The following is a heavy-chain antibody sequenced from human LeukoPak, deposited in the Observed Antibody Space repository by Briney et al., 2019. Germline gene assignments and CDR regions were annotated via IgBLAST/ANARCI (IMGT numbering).Heavy chain of an antibody. CDR2: INTNTGNP. J-gene: IGHJ3*02. CDR3: ARGDSSGWYHDAFDI. D-gene: IGHD6-13*01. CDR1: GYTFTSYA. Sequence: ASVKVSCKASGYTFTSYAMNWVRQAPGQGPEWMGWINTNTGNPTYAQGFTGRFVFSLDTSVSTAYLQISSLKAEDTAVYYCARGDSSGWYHDAFDIWGQGTMVTVSS. V-gene: IGHV7-4-1*02.